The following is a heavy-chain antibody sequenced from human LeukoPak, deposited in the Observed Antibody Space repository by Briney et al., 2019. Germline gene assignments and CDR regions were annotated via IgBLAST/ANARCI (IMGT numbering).Heavy chain of an antibody. V-gene: IGHV3-33*01. CDR1: GFIFSNYA. CDR2: IWHDGATK. Sequence: HPGASLRLSCTTSGFIFSNYAMHWVRQAPGKGLDWVAMIWHDGATKFYADSVKGGFTISRDNSKATLYLQMDSLRAEDTAVFYCARELLGEGPDAFDVWGQGTIVTVSS. J-gene: IGHJ3*01. D-gene: IGHD3-16*01. CDR3: ARELLGEGPDAFDV.